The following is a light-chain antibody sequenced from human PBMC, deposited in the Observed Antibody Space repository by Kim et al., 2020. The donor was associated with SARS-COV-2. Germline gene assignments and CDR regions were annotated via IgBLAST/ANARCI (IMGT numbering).Light chain of an antibody. CDR1: QSVSSNY. Sequence: PGERATLSGRASQSVSSNYLAWDQQKPDQAPRLLIYGASSRATGIPDRFSGSGSGTDFTLTITRLEPEDFAVYYCEQYSSSPATFGQGTKVDIK. J-gene: IGKJ1*01. V-gene: IGKV3-20*01. CDR2: GAS. CDR3: EQYSSSPAT.